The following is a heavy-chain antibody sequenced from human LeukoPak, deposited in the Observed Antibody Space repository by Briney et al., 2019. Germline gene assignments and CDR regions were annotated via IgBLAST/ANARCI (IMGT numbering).Heavy chain of an antibody. J-gene: IGHJ4*02. CDR1: GYTFTDYY. CDR3: ARVKIYYGSENMVSSYYFDC. Sequence: ASVKVSCKTSGYTFTDYYMHWVRQAPGQGLEWMGWINPNSGGTSYAQKFQGRVTMTRDTSISTAYMALSRLRSDGTAVYYCARVKIYYGSENMVSSYYFDCWGQGTLVTVSS. D-gene: IGHD3-10*01. V-gene: IGHV1-2*02. CDR2: INPNSGGT.